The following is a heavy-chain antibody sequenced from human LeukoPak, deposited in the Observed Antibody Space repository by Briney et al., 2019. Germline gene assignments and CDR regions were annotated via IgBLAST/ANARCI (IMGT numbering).Heavy chain of an antibody. Sequence: SETLSLTCAVYGGSFSGYYWSWIRQPPGKGLEWIGEINHSGSTNYNPSLKSRVTISVDTSKNQFSLKLSSVTAADTAVYYCARAQTYYYDSSGYPIDAFDISGQGTMVTVSS. J-gene: IGHJ3*02. CDR3: ARAQTYYYDSSGYPIDAFDI. V-gene: IGHV4-34*01. CDR2: INHSGST. D-gene: IGHD3-22*01. CDR1: GGSFSGYY.